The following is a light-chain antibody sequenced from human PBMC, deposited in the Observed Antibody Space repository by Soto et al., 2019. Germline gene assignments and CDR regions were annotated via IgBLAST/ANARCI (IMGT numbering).Light chain of an antibody. V-gene: IGKV3-11*01. CDR3: QQRSIWPPLT. CDR1: QSVRNY. CDR2: DAI. J-gene: IGKJ4*01. Sequence: EIVLTQSPATLSFSPGERATLSCRASQSVRNYLAWYQQKPGQAPRLLIYDAINMAPGIPARFSGSGSGTDFTLTISSLEPEDSAVYYCQQRSIWPPLTFGGGTKVEI.